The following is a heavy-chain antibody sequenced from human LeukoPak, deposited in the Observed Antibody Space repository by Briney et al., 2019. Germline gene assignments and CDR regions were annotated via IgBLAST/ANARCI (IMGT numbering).Heavy chain of an antibody. Sequence: GSISYSGSTYYNPSLKSRVTISVDTSKNQFSLNLSSVTAADTAVYYCARHDIIAVAFSYWGQGTLVTVSS. J-gene: IGHJ4*02. CDR2: ISYSGST. D-gene: IGHD6-19*01. V-gene: IGHV4-39*01. CDR3: ARHDIIAVAFSY.